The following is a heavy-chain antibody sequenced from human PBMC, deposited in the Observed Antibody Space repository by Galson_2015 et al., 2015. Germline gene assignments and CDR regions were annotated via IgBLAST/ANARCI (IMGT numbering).Heavy chain of an antibody. D-gene: IGHD3-16*02. CDR1: GFTFGSYE. Sequence: SMRLSCAASGFTFGSYEMNWVRQAPGKGLEWVSYISSSGSTINYADSVKGRFTISRANAKNSLYLQMTSLRAEDTAVYYCARGEVEAYYDYVWGSYRYWGLDYWGQGTLVTVSS. CDR3: ARGEVEAYYDYVWGSYRYWGLDY. V-gene: IGHV3-48*03. CDR2: ISSSGSTI. J-gene: IGHJ4*02.